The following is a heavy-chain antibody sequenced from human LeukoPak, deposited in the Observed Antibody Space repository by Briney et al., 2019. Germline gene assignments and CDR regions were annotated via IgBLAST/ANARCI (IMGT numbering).Heavy chain of an antibody. CDR2: IYPGDSDT. J-gene: IGHJ4*02. V-gene: IGHV5-51*01. CDR1: GYSFTNYW. Sequence: GESLKISCKGSGYSFTNYWIGWVRQMPGRGLEWMGIIYPGDSDTRYSPSFQGQVTISADKSISTAYLQWSSLKASDTAVYYCARSPRSDYFDYWGQGALVTVSS. CDR3: ARSPRSDYFDY. D-gene: IGHD6-6*01.